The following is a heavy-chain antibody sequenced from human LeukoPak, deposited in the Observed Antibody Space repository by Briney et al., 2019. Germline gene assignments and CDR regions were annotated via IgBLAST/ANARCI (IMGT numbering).Heavy chain of an antibody. CDR2: INPNSGGT. D-gene: IGHD3-10*01. CDR3: ARVGMVRGVIIIPFDY. V-gene: IGHV1-2*02. J-gene: IGHJ4*02. CDR1: GYAFTGYY. Sequence: VASVKVSCKASGYAFTGYYMHWVRQAPGQGLEWMGWINPNSGGTNYAQKFQGRVTMTRDTSISTAYMELSRLRSDDTAVYYCARVGMVRGVIIIPFDYWGQGTLVTVSS.